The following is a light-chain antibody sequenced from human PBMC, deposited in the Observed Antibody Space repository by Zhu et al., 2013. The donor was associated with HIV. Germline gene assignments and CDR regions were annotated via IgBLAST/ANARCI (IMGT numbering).Light chain of an antibody. J-gene: IGKJ2*01. CDR1: QSVSSNY. CDR2: GAS. CDR3: HQYGDFQYT. V-gene: IGKV3-20*01. Sequence: EILLTQSPGTLSLSPGERATLSCRASQSVSSNYLAWYQVKPGQAPRLLIYGASSRATGIPDRFSGGGSGTDFTLTISRLEPEDFAVYYCHQYGDFQYTFGQGTKLEIK.